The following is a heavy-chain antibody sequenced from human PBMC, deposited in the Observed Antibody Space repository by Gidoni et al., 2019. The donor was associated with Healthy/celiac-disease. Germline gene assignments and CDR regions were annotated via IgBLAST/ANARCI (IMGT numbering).Heavy chain of an antibody. Sequence: QVQLQQWGAGLLKPSETLSLTCAVYGGSCSGYSWSWIRQPPGKGLEWIGEINHSGSTNYNPSLKSRVTISVDTSKNQFSLKLSSVTAADTAVYYCARPVIAAAGTRGYYYYGMDVWGQGTTVTVSS. D-gene: IGHD6-13*01. CDR1: GGSCSGYS. CDR2: INHSGST. J-gene: IGHJ6*02. V-gene: IGHV4-34*01. CDR3: ARPVIAAAGTRGYYYYGMDV.